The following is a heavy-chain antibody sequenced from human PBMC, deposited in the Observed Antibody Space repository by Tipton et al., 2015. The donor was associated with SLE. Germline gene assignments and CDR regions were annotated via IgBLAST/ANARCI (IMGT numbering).Heavy chain of an antibody. CDR1: GFTVSGNI. J-gene: IGHJ6*02. Sequence: GSLRLSCVASGFTVSGNIMTWVRQAPGKGLEWISIIYSGGSTYYADSVKGRFSISRDNSKNTLYLRITSLSSEDTALYYCAGANRVREYYKYGFDVWGQGTTVTVSS. CDR2: IYSGGST. CDR3: AGANRVREYYKYGFDV. V-gene: IGHV3-53*05. D-gene: IGHD3-10*01.